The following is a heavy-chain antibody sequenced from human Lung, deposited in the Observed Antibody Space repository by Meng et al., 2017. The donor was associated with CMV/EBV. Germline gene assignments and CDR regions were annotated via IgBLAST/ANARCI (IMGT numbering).Heavy chain of an antibody. CDR3: ARGRGKPAAIYYYGMDV. V-gene: IGHV4-34*01. D-gene: IGHD2-2*02. Sequence: SETXSLXCAVYGGSFSGYYWSWIRQPPGKGLEWIGEINHSGSTNYNPSLKSRVTISVDTSKNQFSLKLSSVTAADTAVYYCARGRGKPAAIYYYGMDVWGQGTXVTV. J-gene: IGHJ6*02. CDR2: INHSGST. CDR1: GGSFSGYY.